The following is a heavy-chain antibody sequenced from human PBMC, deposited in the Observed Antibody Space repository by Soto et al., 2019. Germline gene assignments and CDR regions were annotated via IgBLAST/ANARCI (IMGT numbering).Heavy chain of an antibody. Sequence: GGSLRFSCAASGFTFSSYAMSWVRQAPGKGLEWVSAISGSGGSTYYADSVKGRFTISRDNSKNTLYLQMNSLRAEDTAVYYCAKGSTMIVVVTIDYWGQGTLVTVSS. J-gene: IGHJ4*02. V-gene: IGHV3-23*01. CDR2: ISGSGGST. CDR1: GFTFSSYA. CDR3: AKGSTMIVVVTIDY. D-gene: IGHD3-22*01.